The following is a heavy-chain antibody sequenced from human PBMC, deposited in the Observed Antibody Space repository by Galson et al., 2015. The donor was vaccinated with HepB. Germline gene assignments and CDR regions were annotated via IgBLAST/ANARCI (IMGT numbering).Heavy chain of an antibody. CDR2: IWYDGSSI. CDR1: GFIFRSFG. Sequence: SLRLSCAASGFIFRSFGMHWVRQAPGKGLDWVAVIWYDGSSIYYADSVKGRFTISRDTSKNTLYLQMNSLRAEDTAVYYCAKEALPDYGGITGFESWGQGTLVTVSS. V-gene: IGHV3-33*03. D-gene: IGHD4-23*01. J-gene: IGHJ4*02. CDR3: AKEALPDYGGITGFES.